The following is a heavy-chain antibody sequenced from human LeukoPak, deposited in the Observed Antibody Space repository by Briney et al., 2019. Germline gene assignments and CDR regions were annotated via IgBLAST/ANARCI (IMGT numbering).Heavy chain of an antibody. V-gene: IGHV3-15*01. J-gene: IGHJ4*02. CDR1: GFTFSSYE. Sequence: PGGSLRLSCAASGFTFSSYEMNWVRQAPGKGLEWVGRIKTKTDGGTTDYAAPVKGRFTISRDDSKNTLYLQMNSLKTEDTAVYYCTTDSRDGYNYGRHFDYWGQGTLVTVSS. CDR3: TTDSRDGYNYGRHFDY. D-gene: IGHD5-24*01. CDR2: IKTKTDGGTT.